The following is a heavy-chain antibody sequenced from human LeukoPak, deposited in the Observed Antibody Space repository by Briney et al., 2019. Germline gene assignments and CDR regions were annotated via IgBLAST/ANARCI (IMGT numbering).Heavy chain of an antibody. V-gene: IGHV3-21*01. CDR1: GFTFSSYS. D-gene: IGHD3-10*01. J-gene: IGHJ4*02. Sequence: GGSLRLSCAASGFTFSSYSMNWVRQAPGKGLEWVSSISSSSSYIYYADSVKGRFTISRDNAKNSLYLQMNSLRAEDTAVYYCASMVRGVRDFDYWGQGTLVTVSS. CDR2: ISSSSSYI. CDR3: ASMVRGVRDFDY.